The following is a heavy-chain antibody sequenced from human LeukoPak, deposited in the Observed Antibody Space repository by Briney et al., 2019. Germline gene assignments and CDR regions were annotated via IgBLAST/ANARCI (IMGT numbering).Heavy chain of an antibody. CDR3: ASSRLYQLLSPTDY. J-gene: IGHJ4*02. D-gene: IGHD2-2*01. CDR2: IKQEVSEK. V-gene: IGHV3-7*01. Sequence: QPGGPLRLSCAASGFTFSSYWMSWLRQAPGKGLEWVAKIKQEVSEKYYVDSVKGRFTISRDNAKNSLYLQMNSLRAEDTAVYYCASSRLYQLLSPTDYWGQGTLVTVSS. CDR1: GFTFSSYW.